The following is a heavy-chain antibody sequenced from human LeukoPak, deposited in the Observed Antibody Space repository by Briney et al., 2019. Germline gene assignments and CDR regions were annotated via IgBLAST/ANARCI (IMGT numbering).Heavy chain of an antibody. D-gene: IGHD1-14*01. V-gene: IGHV3-21*06. J-gene: IGHJ4*02. CDR1: GLTFSTSG. CDR3: ATETNGRHYDY. Sequence: GGSPRLSCTASGLTFSTSGFNWVRQAPGKGLEWVASIGPTGSDRYHADSIKGRFTISRDNANNFLYLQMNSLRAEDTAVYYCATETNGRHYDYWGQGTLLTVSS. CDR2: IGPTGSDR.